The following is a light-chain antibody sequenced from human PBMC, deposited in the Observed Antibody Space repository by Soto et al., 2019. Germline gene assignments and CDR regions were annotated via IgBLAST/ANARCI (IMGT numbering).Light chain of an antibody. V-gene: IGLV1-44*01. CDR1: SSNIGRNP. J-gene: IGLJ2*01. CDR2: SND. CDR3: AAWDDSLNGRVV. Sequence: QSVLTQPPSASGTPGQRVTISCSGSSSNIGRNPVNWYQQLPGTAPKLVIYSNDRRPSGVPDRFSASKSGTSASLAISGLQSEDEADYYCAAWDDSLNGRVVFGGGTKLTVL.